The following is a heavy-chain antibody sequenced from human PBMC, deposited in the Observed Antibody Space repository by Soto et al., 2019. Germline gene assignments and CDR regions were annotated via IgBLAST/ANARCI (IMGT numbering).Heavy chain of an antibody. CDR3: ATSFRYFDN. D-gene: IGHD3-9*01. CDR2: ISGTASRT. V-gene: IGHV3-23*01. J-gene: IGHJ4*02. Sequence: EVHLLESGGGLVLPGGSLRLSCAGSGFTPTTTPLSWGRQTPGKGLEWVTTISGTASRTYYADSVKGRFFISRDNSKNTVTLQMNNLTVDDTAVYYCATSFRYFDNWGQGTRVTVSS. CDR1: GFTPTTTP.